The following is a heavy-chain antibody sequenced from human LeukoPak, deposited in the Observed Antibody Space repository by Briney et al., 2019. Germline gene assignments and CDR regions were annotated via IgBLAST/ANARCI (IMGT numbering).Heavy chain of an antibody. V-gene: IGHV4-39*01. D-gene: IGHD3-22*01. J-gene: IGHJ5*02. CDR1: GGSISSYY. CDR2: IYYSGST. CDR3: ARHRSSGYALRFDP. Sequence: SETLSLTCTVSGGSISSYYWGWIRQPPGKGLEWIGSIYYSGSTYYNPSLKSRVTISVDTSKNQFSLKLSSVTAADTAVYYCARHRSSGYALRFDPWGQGTLVTVSS.